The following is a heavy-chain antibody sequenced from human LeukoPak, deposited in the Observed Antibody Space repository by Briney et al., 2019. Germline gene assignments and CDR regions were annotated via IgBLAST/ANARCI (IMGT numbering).Heavy chain of an antibody. D-gene: IGHD4-11*01. V-gene: IGHV3-21*01. CDR2: ISSSSSYI. CDR1: GFTFSSYS. CDR3: ARESTVTGQFDY. Sequence: PGGSLRLSCAASGFTFSSYSMNWVRQAPGEGLEWVSSISSSSSYIYYADSVKGRFTISRDNAKNSLYLQMNSLRAEDTAVYYCARESTVTGQFDYWGQGTLVTVSS. J-gene: IGHJ4*02.